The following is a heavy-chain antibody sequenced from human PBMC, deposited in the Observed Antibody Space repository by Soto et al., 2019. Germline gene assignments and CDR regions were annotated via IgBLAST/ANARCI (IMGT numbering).Heavy chain of an antibody. J-gene: IGHJ4*02. D-gene: IGHD6-13*01. V-gene: IGHV4-59*01. CDR2: IYYSGST. CDR1: GGSISSYY. Sequence: SETLSLTCTVSGGSISSYYWSWIRQPPGKGLEWIGYIYYSGSTNYNPSLKSRVTISVDTSKNQFSLKLSSVTAADTAVYYCACYSSSWYGDDYWGQGTLVTVSS. CDR3: ACYSSSWYGDDY.